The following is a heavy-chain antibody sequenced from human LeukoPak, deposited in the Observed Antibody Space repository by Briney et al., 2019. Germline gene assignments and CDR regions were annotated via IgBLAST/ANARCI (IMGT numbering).Heavy chain of an antibody. CDR1: GGSISSGGYY. CDR3: ARVDTAHYDAFDI. Sequence: PSETLSLTCTVSGGSISSGGYYWSWIRQHPGKGLEWIGYIYYSGSTYYNPSLKSRVTISVDTSKNQFSLKLSSVTAADTAVYYCARVDTAHYDAFDIWGQGTMVTVSS. D-gene: IGHD5-18*01. V-gene: IGHV4-31*03. J-gene: IGHJ3*02. CDR2: IYYSGST.